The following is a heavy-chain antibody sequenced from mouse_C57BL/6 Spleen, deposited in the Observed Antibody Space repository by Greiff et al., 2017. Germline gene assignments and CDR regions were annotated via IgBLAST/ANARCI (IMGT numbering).Heavy chain of an antibody. D-gene: IGHD1-1*01. CDR3: ARDIGSSYGYAMDY. V-gene: IGHV5-4*01. Sequence: EVKVVESGGGLVKPGGSLKLSCAASGFTFSSYAMSWVRQTPEKRLEWVATISDGGSYTYYPDNVKGRFTISRDNAKNNLYLQMSHLKSEDTAMYYCARDIGSSYGYAMDYGGQGTSVTVSS. CDR1: GFTFSSYA. J-gene: IGHJ4*01. CDR2: ISDGGSYT.